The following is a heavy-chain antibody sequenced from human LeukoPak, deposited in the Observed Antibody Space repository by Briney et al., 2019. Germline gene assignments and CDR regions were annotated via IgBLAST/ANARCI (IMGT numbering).Heavy chain of an antibody. V-gene: IGHV5-51*01. Sequence: GESLKTSRKGSGYSFTSHWNARVRQIPGKGPEWMGIIYPGDSDTRYRPPFQGQVTISVDNSISTAYLQWSSLKASDSAMYYGARLRVGPTSADDYWGQGTLVTVSS. CDR3: ARLRVGPTSADDY. CDR2: IYPGDSDT. J-gene: IGHJ4*02. D-gene: IGHD1-26*01. CDR1: GYSFTSHW.